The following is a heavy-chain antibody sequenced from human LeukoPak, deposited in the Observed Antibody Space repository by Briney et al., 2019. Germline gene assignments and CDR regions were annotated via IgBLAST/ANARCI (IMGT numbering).Heavy chain of an antibody. CDR1: GFTFNIFG. V-gene: IGHV3-33*06. Sequence: GGSLRLSCAASGFTFNIFGMHWVRQVPGNGLEWVAVLWADGNTAHYADSVKGRFTISRDSSENTLYLQMNSLRSEDTAVYYCVKESAADATVHFDYWGQGTLVTVSS. D-gene: IGHD6-13*01. CDR3: VKESAADATVHFDY. J-gene: IGHJ4*02. CDR2: LWADGNTA.